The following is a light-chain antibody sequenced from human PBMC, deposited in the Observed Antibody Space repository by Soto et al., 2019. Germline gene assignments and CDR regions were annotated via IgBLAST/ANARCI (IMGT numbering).Light chain of an antibody. J-gene: IGLJ1*01. Sequence: QSVLTQPPSVSGAPGQGVTISCTGSSSNIGAGYDVHWYQQLPGTAPKLLIYANRNRPAGVPDRFSASKSDTSASLAITGLQAEDEADYYCQSYDSSPSGYVFGTGTQLTVL. V-gene: IGLV1-40*01. CDR3: QSYDSSPSGYV. CDR2: ANR. CDR1: SSNIGAGYD.